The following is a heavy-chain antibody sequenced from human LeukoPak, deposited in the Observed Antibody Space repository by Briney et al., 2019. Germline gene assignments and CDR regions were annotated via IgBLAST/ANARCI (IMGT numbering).Heavy chain of an antibody. D-gene: IGHD3-9*01. CDR2: ISAYNGNT. CDR1: GYTFTSYG. V-gene: IGHV1-18*01. J-gene: IGHJ3*02. CDR3: ARDRNDILTGYGDAFDI. Sequence: GASVKVSCKASGYTFTSYGINWVRQAPGQGLEWMGWISAYNGNTNYAQKLQGRVTMTTDTSTSTAYMELRSLRSDDTAVYYCARDRNDILTGYGDAFDIWGQGTMVTVSS.